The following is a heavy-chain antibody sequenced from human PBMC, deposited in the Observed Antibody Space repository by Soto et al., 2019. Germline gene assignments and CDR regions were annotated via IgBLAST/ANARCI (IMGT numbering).Heavy chain of an antibody. Sequence: SVKVSCKASGGTFSSYAISWVRQAPGQGLEWMGGIIPIFGTANYAQKFQGRVTITADESASTAYMELSSLRSEDTAVYYCARGDYEVYYYYYMDVWGKGTTVTVSS. J-gene: IGHJ6*03. CDR2: IIPIFGTA. D-gene: IGHD4-17*01. CDR1: GGTFSSYA. CDR3: ARGDYEVYYYYYMDV. V-gene: IGHV1-69*13.